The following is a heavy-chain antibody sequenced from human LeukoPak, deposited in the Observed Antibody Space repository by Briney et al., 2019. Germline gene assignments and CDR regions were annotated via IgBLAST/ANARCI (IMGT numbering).Heavy chain of an antibody. CDR2: IYYSGST. CDR3: ARADNYNYYYGMDV. CDR1: GGSISSYY. J-gene: IGHJ6*02. Sequence: PSETLSLTCTVSGGSISSYYWSWIRQPPGKGLEWIGYIYYSGSTNYNPSLKSRVTISVDTSKNQFSLKLSSVTAADTAVYYCARADNYNYYYGMDVWGQGTTVTVSS. V-gene: IGHV4-59*08.